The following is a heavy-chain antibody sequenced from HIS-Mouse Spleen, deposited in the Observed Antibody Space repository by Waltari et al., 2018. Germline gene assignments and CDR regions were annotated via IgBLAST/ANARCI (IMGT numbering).Heavy chain of an antibody. CDR2: ISYDGSNK. Sequence: QVQLVESGGGVVQPGRSLRLSCAASGFTFSSYGMHWVRQAPGKGLEWVAVISYDGSNKYYADSVKGRFTISRDNSKNTLYRQMNSLRAEDTAVYYCAKTEDCSGGSCYTLNYWGQGTLVTVSS. CDR1: GFTFSSYG. J-gene: IGHJ4*02. D-gene: IGHD2-15*01. CDR3: AKTEDCSGGSCYTLNY. V-gene: IGHV3-30*18.